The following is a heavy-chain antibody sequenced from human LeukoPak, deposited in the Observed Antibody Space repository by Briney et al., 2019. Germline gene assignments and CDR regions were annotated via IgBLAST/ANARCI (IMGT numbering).Heavy chain of an antibody. V-gene: IGHV3-66*01. CDR1: GFTFSSYG. CDR3: AREPPMGRYYYGMDV. CDR2: IYSGGSI. D-gene: IGHD3-10*01. J-gene: IGHJ6*02. Sequence: GRSLRLSCAASGFTFSSYGIHWVRQAPGKGLEWVSVIYSGGSIYYADSVKGRFIISRDNSKNTLDLQLNSLRAEDTAVYYCAREPPMGRYYYGMDVWGQGTTVTVSS.